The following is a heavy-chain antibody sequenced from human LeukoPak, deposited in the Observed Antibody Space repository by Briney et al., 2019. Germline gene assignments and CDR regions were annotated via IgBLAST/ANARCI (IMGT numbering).Heavy chain of an antibody. D-gene: IGHD4-17*01. J-gene: IGHJ5*02. V-gene: IGHV3-33*01. CDR3: SRGGYGDYDNWFDP. Sequence: GRSLRLSCAASGFTFSSFAMHWVRQAPGKGLEWVADIWYNGSNKYYAESVKGRFTISRDNSKNSLYLQMNSLRAEDTAVYYCSRGGYGDYDNWFDPWGQGTLVIVSS. CDR1: GFTFSSFA. CDR2: IWYNGSNK.